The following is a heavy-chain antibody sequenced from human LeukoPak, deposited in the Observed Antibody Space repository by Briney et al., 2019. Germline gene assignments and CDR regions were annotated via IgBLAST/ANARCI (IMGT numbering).Heavy chain of an antibody. CDR1: GCSISSYY. D-gene: IGHD3-3*01. CDR3: ARDSSPYDFWSGYLPYYYGMDV. V-gene: IGHV4-59*01. J-gene: IGHJ6*02. Sequence: PSETLSLTCTVSGCSISSYYWSWIRQPPGKGLEWIGYIYYSGSTNYNPSLKSRVTISVDTSKNQFSLKLSSVTAADTAVYYCARDSSPYDFWSGYLPYYYGMDVWGQGTTVTVSS. CDR2: IYYSGST.